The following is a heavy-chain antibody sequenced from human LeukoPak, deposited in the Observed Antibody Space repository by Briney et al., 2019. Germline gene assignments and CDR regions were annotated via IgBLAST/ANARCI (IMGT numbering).Heavy chain of an antibody. D-gene: IGHD3-9*01. CDR2: IRYDGSSK. CDR3: AREGGDWLFYNWFDP. J-gene: IGHJ5*02. Sequence: PGGFLRLSCAASGFTFSSYGMDWVRQTPGKGLEWVAFIRYDGSSKYYADSVKGRFTISRDNSKNTLYLQMNSLRAEDTAVYYCAREGGDWLFYNWFDPWGQGTLVTVSS. CDR1: GFTFSSYG. V-gene: IGHV3-30*02.